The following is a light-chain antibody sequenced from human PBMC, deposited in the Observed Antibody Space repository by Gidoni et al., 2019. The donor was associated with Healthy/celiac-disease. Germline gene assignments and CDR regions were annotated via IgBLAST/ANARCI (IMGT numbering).Light chain of an antibody. Sequence: EIVLTQSPGTLSLSPGERATLSCRASQSVSSSYLAWYQQKPGQAPRLLIYGASSRATGIPDRFRGSGSGTDFTLTISRLEPEDFAVYYCQQYGSSPPEWTFGQGTKVEIK. J-gene: IGKJ1*01. CDR2: GAS. CDR3: QQYGSSPPEWT. CDR1: QSVSSSY. V-gene: IGKV3-20*01.